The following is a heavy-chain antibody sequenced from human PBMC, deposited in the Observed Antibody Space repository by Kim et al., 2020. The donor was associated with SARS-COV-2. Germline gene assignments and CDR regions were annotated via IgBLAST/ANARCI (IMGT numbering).Heavy chain of an antibody. V-gene: IGHV1-8*01. CDR3: ARGTLITYYDFWSGYFGDTLGYYYYGMDV. D-gene: IGHD3-3*01. CDR2: MNPNSGNT. CDR1: GYTFTSYD. J-gene: IGHJ6*02. Sequence: ASVKVSCKASGYTFTSYDINWVRQATGQGLEWMGWMNPNSGNTGYAQKFQGRVTMTRNTSINTAYMELSSLRSEDTAVYYCARGTLITYYDFWSGYFGDTLGYYYYGMDVWGQGTTVTVSS.